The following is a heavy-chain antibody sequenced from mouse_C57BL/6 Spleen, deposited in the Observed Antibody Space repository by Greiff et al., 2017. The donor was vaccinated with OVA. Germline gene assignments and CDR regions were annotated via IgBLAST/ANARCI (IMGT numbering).Heavy chain of an antibody. Sequence: VKVVESGAELVKPGASVKISCKASGYAFSSYWMNWVKQRPGKGLEWIGQIYPGDGDTNYNGKFKGKATLTADKSSSTAYMQLSSMTAEDAAVYCGARSDGYYGGGYWGQGTLVTVSA. J-gene: IGHJ3*01. CDR1: GYAFSSYW. CDR3: ARSDGYYGGGY. CDR2: IYPGDGDT. D-gene: IGHD2-3*01. V-gene: IGHV1-80*01.